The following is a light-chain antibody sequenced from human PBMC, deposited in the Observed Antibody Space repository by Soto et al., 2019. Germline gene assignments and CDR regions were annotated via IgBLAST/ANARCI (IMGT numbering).Light chain of an antibody. CDR2: EVS. J-gene: IGLJ2*01. Sequence: QSALTQPASVSGSPAQSIPISCTGTSSDVGSYNFLSWYQQHPGKAPKLKIYEVSKRPSGVSNRFSGSKSGNTASLTISGLHAEDEAEYYCCSYAGSSSHVVVGGGTKGTVL. CDR3: CSYAGSSSHVV. CDR1: SSDVGSYNF. V-gene: IGLV2-23*02.